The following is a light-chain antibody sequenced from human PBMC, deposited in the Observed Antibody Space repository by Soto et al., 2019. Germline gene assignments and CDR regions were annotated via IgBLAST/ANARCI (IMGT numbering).Light chain of an antibody. CDR2: DAT. J-gene: IGLJ3*02. CDR1: SSDVGGYNL. CDR3: CSYAGTATFVV. Sequence: QSALTQPASVSGSPGQSVTISCTGTSSDVGGYNLVSWYQQHPGKAPKLLIYDATKRPSGVSNRFSGSKSGNTASLTVSGLQAEHEADYYCCSYAGTATFVVFGGGTQLTVL. V-gene: IGLV2-23*02.